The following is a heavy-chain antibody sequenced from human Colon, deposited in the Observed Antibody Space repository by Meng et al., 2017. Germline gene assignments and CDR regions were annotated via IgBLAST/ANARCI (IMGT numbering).Heavy chain of an antibody. V-gene: IGHV4/OR15-8*02. CDR3: VRGYLGTPVVHFDS. CDR2: IHYSGNS. CDR1: GVSNSGSQW. J-gene: IGHJ4*02. D-gene: IGHD7-27*01. Sequence: VKLQESGPGLVKPSETLFLNCCVPGVSNSGSQWVGWVRQSPEKGLEWIEEIHYSGNSNYNPSLKSRVTMSMDKSKNHFSLNLTSVTAADTAIYYCVRGYLGTPVVHFDSWGQGALVTVSS.